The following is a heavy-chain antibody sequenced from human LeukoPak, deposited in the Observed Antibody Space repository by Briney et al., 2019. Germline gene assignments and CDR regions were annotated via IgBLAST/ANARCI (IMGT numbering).Heavy chain of an antibody. CDR2: INPNTGYT. J-gene: IGHJ4*02. CDR3: ARSRRVGNGEYPDY. V-gene: IGHV1-2*02. Sequence: ASVKVSCKASGYTFTGYYMHWVRKTPGQGLEWMGWINPNTGYTNYGRKFQGRVTMTRDTSINTAYMELRSLRSDDTAVYYCARSRRVGNGEYPDYWGQGTLVTVSS. D-gene: IGHD3-10*01. CDR1: GYTFTGYY.